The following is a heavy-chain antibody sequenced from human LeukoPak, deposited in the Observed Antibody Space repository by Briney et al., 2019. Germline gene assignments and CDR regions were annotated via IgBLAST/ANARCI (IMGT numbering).Heavy chain of an antibody. Sequence: SETLSLTCTVSAGSISGSSYYWGWIRQSPGKGPEWIGSIYSSGSTYYNPSLKSRLTMSIDTSKNHFALKLRSVTAADTAVYICARAGVRRSYYDSGRSGYVNYYDYYMDVWGKGTTVTVSS. CDR1: AGSISGSSYY. V-gene: IGHV4-39*06. D-gene: IGHD3-22*01. CDR2: IYSSGST. J-gene: IGHJ6*03. CDR3: ARAGVRRSYYDSGRSGYVNYYDYYMDV.